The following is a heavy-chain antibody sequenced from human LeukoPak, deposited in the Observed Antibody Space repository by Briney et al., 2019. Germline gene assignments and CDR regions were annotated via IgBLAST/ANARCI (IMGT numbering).Heavy chain of an antibody. CDR1: GGSISSGGYY. D-gene: IGHD3-22*01. J-gene: IGHJ2*01. CDR2: IYYSGST. V-gene: IGHV4-31*03. Sequence: SQTLSLTCTVSGGSISSGGYYWSWIRQHPGKGLEWIGYIYYSGSTYYNPSLKSRVTISVDTSKNQFSLKLSSVTAADTAVYYCARENYYDSSGTSGYFDLWGRGTLVTVSS. CDR3: ARENYYDSSGTSGYFDL.